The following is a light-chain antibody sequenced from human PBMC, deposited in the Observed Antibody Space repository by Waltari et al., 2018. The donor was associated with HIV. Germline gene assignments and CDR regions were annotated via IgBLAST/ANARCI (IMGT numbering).Light chain of an antibody. CDR2: EVS. Sequence: QSALTQPASVSGSPGHSLTISCPGTSSYVGDYNYVPWSQQHPGKAPKLMIYEVSNRPAGGSNRFSGSKSGNTASLTISGLQAEDEADYYCSSYTSSSTLEGVFGGGTKLTVL. CDR1: SSYVGDYNY. CDR3: SSYTSSSTLEGV. J-gene: IGLJ2*01. V-gene: IGLV2-14*01.